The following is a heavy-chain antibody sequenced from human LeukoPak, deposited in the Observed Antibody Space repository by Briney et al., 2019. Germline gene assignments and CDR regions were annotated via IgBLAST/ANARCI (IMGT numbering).Heavy chain of an antibody. CDR2: IYYSGST. D-gene: IGHD3-10*01. J-gene: IGHJ4*02. CDR3: ARSTKLLWFGELFY. CDR1: GGSISSYY. V-gene: IGHV4-59*12. Sequence: SETLSLTCTVPGGSISSYYWSWIRPPPGKGLGWIGYIYYSGSTNYNPSLKSRVTISVDTSKNQFSLKLSSVTAADTAVYYCARSTKLLWFGELFYWGQGTLVTVSS.